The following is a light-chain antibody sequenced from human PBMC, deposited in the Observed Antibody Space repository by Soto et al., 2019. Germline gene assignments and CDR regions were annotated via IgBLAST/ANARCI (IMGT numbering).Light chain of an antibody. CDR3: CSYAGSYTLYV. CDR2: DVS. J-gene: IGLJ1*01. V-gene: IGLV2-11*01. CDR1: SSYVGGYNY. Sequence: QPVLTQPRSVSGSPGQSVTISCTGTSSYVGGYNYVSWYQQHPGKAPKLMIYDVSKRPSGVPDRFSGSKSGNTASLTISGLQAEDEADYYCCSYAGSYTLYVFGTVTKLTVL.